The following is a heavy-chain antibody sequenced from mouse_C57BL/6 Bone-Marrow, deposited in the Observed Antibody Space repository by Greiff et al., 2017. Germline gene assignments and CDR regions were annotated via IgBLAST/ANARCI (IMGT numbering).Heavy chain of an antibody. J-gene: IGHJ2*01. CDR2: IHPNSGST. D-gene: IGHD1-2*01. V-gene: IGHV1-64*01. CDR3: ARFHYYYFDY. CDR1: GYTFTSYW. Sequence: VQLQQPGAELVKPGASVKLSCKASGYTFTSYWMHWVKQRPGQGLEWIGMIHPNSGSTNYNEKFKSKATLTVDKSSSSAYMQLSSLTSEDSAVYYCARFHYYYFDYWGQGTTLTVSS.